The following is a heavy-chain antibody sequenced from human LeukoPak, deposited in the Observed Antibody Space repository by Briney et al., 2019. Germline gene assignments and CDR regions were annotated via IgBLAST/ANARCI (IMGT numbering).Heavy chain of an antibody. CDR3: ACAMVRGVIFDY. V-gene: IGHV5-51*01. CDR2: IYPGESDT. J-gene: IGHJ4*02. CDR1: GYRFTSYW. D-gene: IGHD3-10*01. Sequence: GGSLEISCKGSGYRFTSYWIGWVRQLPGKGLEWMGIIYPGESDTRYSPSFQGQVTISADKSISTAYLQWSSLKASDTAMYYCACAMVRGVIFDYWGQGTLVTVSS.